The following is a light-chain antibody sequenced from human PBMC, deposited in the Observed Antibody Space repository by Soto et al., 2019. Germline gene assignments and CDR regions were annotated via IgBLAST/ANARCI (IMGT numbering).Light chain of an antibody. CDR3: QQYGRSPLT. CDR1: QSVSSSY. J-gene: IGKJ4*01. V-gene: IGKV3-20*01. CDR2: GTS. Sequence: EIVLTQSPGTLSLSPGERATLSCRASQSVSSSYLAWYQQKPGQAPRFLIYGTSSRATGIPDRFSGSGSGTDFTLTISRLEPEDFAVYYCQQYGRSPLTFGGGTKVDIK.